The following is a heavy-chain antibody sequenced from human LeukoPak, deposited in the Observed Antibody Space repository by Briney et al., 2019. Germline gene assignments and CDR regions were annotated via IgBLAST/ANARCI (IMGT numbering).Heavy chain of an antibody. CDR2: IYYSGST. V-gene: IGHV4-39*01. CDR1: GGSISSSSYY. D-gene: IGHD6-13*01. CDR3: ARGAPSSSWLFDY. Sequence: KSSETLSLTCTVSGGSISSSSYYWGWIRQPPGKGLEWIGSIYYSGSTYYNPSLKSRVTISVDTSKNQFSLKLSSVTAADTAVYYCARGAPSSSWLFDYWGQGTLVTVSS. J-gene: IGHJ4*02.